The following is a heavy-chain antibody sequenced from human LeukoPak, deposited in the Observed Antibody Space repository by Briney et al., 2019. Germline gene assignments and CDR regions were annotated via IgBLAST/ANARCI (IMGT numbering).Heavy chain of an antibody. Sequence: GGSLRLSCAASGFTFSSYSMNWVRQAPGKGLEWVSYISSSSSTIYYADSVKGRFTISRDNAKNSLYLQMNSLRGEDTALYYCAKDKGSSGSHYFGMDVWGQGTTVTVSS. CDR3: AKDKGSSGSHYFGMDV. D-gene: IGHD6-19*01. CDR1: GFTFSSYS. CDR2: ISSSSSTI. J-gene: IGHJ6*02. V-gene: IGHV3-48*01.